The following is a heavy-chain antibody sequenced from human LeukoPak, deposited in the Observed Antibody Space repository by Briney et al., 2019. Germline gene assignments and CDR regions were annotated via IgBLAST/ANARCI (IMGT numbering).Heavy chain of an antibody. V-gene: IGHV1-69*05. D-gene: IGHD3-3*02. J-gene: IGHJ4*02. CDR2: IIPILGTA. CDR3: ARENLPRILHY. Sequence: ASVKVSCTASGGAFSSYAISWVRQAPGQGLEWMGGIIPILGTANYAQKFQGRVTITTDESTSTAYRELSSLRSEDTAVYYCARENLPRILHYWGEGTLVIVSS. CDR1: GGAFSSYA.